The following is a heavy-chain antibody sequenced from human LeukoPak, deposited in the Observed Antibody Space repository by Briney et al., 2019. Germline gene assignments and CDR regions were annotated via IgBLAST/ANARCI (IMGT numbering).Heavy chain of an antibody. CDR2: IYYSGST. CDR1: GGSISSYY. V-gene: IGHV4-59*01. Sequence: SETLSLTCTVSGGSISSYYWSWIRQPPGKGLEWIGYIYYSGSTNYNPSLKSRVTISVDPSKNQFSLKLSSVTAADTAVYYCARYTCYYDSSGFRFAFDIWGQGTMVTVSS. D-gene: IGHD3-22*01. J-gene: IGHJ3*02. CDR3: ARYTCYYDSSGFRFAFDI.